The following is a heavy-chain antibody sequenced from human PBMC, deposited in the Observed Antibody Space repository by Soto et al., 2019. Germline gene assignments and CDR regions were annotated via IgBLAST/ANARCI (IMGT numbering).Heavy chain of an antibody. Sequence: GGSLRLSCAASGFIESSYGMSWVRQAPGKGLEWVSTISDSGGSTYYADSVKGRFTISRDNSENTLYLQMNSLRAEDTAIYYCAKLNLRGYGNYFDYWGQGTLVTVSS. V-gene: IGHV3-23*01. CDR1: GFIESSYG. CDR3: AKLNLRGYGNYFDY. CDR2: ISDSGGST. D-gene: IGHD5-18*01. J-gene: IGHJ4*02.